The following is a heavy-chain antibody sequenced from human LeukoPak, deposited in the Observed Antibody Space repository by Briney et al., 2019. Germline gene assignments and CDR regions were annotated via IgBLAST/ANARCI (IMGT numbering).Heavy chain of an antibody. CDR2: INPSGSST. CDR3: ARGGIFGVVPTYFYYSMDV. J-gene: IGHJ6*03. Sequence: GASVKVSCKASGDTFTNYYIHWVRQAPGQGLEWMGIINPSGSSTSYAQKFQGRVTMTRDTSTSTVNMELSNLRSEDTAIYYCARGGIFGVVPTYFYYSMDVWGTGTTVTVSS. V-gene: IGHV1-46*01. CDR1: GDTFTNYY. D-gene: IGHD3-3*02.